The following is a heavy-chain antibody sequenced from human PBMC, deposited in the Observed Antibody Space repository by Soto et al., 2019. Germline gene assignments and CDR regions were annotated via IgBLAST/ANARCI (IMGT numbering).Heavy chain of an antibody. CDR1: GFSFSSDS. CDR2: ISSSGSFM. Sequence: EVQLVESGGGLVKPGGSLRLSCAASGFSFSSDSMGWVRQAPGKGLEWVSSISSSGSFMNYADSVKGRFTISRDNAKNSLYLQMPSLKDEDTAVYYCARDPPTGSTLDWFDSWGQGTLVTVSS. V-gene: IGHV3-21*01. J-gene: IGHJ5*01. CDR3: ARDPPTGSTLDWFDS. D-gene: IGHD1-7*01.